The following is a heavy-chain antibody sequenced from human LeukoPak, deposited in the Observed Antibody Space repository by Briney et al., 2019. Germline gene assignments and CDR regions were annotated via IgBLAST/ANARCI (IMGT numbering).Heavy chain of an antibody. CDR1: GGSFSGYY. J-gene: IGHJ4*02. CDR2: INHSGST. CDR3: ARVLVGTDY. D-gene: IGHD1-26*01. Sequence: SETPSLTCAVYGGSFSGYYWSWIRQPPGKGLEWIGEINHSGSTNYNPSLKSRVTISVDTSKNQFSLKLSSVTAADTAVYYCARVLVGTDYWGQGTLVTVSS. V-gene: IGHV4-34*01.